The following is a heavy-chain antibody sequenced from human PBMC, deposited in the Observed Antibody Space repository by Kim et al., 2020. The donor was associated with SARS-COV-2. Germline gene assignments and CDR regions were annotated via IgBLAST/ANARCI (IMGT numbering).Heavy chain of an antibody. CDR3: ARELPAAMRGSYYYYGMDV. V-gene: IGHV3-30*07. Sequence: GRFTISRDNSKNTLYLQMNSLRAEDTAVYYCARELPAAMRGSYYYYGMDVWGQGTTVTVSS. J-gene: IGHJ6*02. D-gene: IGHD2-2*01.